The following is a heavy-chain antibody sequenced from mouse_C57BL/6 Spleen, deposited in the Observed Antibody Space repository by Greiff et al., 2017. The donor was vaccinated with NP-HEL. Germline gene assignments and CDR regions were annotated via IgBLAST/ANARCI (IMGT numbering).Heavy chain of an antibody. CDR2: IYSNNGCT. CDR3: AREGGAMDY. V-gene: IGHV1-18*01. CDR1: GYPFTYHF. J-gene: IGHJ4*01. Sequence: EVQLQQSGPELVKPGASVKIPCKASGYPFTYHFMDWVKQSHGKSPEWFGDIYSNNGCTIYNQKFKGKATLTVDKSSSTAYMELRSLTSEDTSVYYCAREGGAMDYWGQGTSVTVSS.